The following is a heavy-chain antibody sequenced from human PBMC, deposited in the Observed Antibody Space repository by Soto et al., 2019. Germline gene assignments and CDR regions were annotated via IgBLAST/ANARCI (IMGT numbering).Heavy chain of an antibody. CDR1: GFTLIDNY. D-gene: IGHD3-22*01. V-gene: IGHV3-72*01. CDR2: SRDKPQGYST. Sequence: PGGSLRLSCTGSGFTLIDNYMDWVRQSPGKCLEWVGRSRDKPQGYSTAYAASVKGRFTTSRDESKNSAYLQMNSLKTEDTAVYYCVRATYFSDSSGYTRCLDYWGQGTLVTVSS. J-gene: IGHJ4*02. CDR3: VRATYFSDSSGYTRCLDY.